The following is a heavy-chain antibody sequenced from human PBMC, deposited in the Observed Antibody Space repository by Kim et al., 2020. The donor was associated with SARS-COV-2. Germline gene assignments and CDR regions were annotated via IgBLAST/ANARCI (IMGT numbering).Heavy chain of an antibody. CDR3: ARDKSITMVRGVIYLDY. CDR2: INPSGGST. V-gene: IGHV1-46*01. CDR1: GYTFTSYY. D-gene: IGHD3-10*01. J-gene: IGHJ4*02. Sequence: SVKVSCKASGYTFTSYYMHWVRQAPGQGLEWMGIINPSGGSTSYAQKFQGRVTMTRDTSTSTVYMELSSLRSEDTAVYYCARDKSITMVRGVIYLDYWGQGTLVTVSS.